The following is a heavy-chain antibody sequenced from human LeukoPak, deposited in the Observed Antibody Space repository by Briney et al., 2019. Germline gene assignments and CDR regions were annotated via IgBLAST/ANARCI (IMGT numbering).Heavy chain of an antibody. CDR2: IYYSGST. CDR1: GGSISSYY. J-gene: IGHJ4*02. Sequence: SETLFLTCTGSGGSISSYYWSWIRQPPGKGLEWIGYIYYSGSTNYNPSLKSRVTISVDTSKNQFSLKLSSVTAADTAVYYCARRGGEYYYDSSGYYHTYYTFDYWGQGTLVTVSS. CDR3: ARRGGEYYYDSSGYYHTYYTFDY. V-gene: IGHV4-59*08. D-gene: IGHD3-22*01.